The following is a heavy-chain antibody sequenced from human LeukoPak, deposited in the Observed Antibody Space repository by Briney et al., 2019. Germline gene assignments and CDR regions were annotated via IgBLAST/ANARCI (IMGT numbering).Heavy chain of an antibody. CDR3: ARASLEVNPNFHIEYSSSSIYY. J-gene: IGHJ4*02. CDR1: GFTFSSYA. V-gene: IGHV3-30*04. D-gene: IGHD6-6*01. CDR2: ISYDGSNK. Sequence: GGSLRLSCAASGFTFSSYAMHWVRQAPGKGLEWVAVISYDGSNKYYADSVKGRFTISRDDSKNTLYLQMNSLRAEDTAVYYCARASLEVNPNFHIEYSSSSIYYWGQGTLVTVSS.